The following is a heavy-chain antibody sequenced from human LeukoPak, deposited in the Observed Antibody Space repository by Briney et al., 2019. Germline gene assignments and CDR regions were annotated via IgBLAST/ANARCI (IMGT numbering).Heavy chain of an antibody. V-gene: IGHV1-46*01. CDR3: ARVGNYGDFFDY. CDR2: INPSGGST. Sequence: GASVKVSCKASGYTFTGYYMHWVRQAPGQGLEWMGIINPSGGSTSYAQKFQGRVTMTRDTSTSTVYMELSSLGSEDTAVYYCARVGNYGDFFDYWGQGTLVTVSS. CDR1: GYTFTGYY. J-gene: IGHJ4*02. D-gene: IGHD4-17*01.